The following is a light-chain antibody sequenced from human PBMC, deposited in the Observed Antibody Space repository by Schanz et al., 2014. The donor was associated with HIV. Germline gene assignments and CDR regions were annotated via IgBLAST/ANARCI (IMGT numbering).Light chain of an antibody. Sequence: NFMLTQPHSVSESPGKTVTISCTRSSGSISSAYVQWYQHRPGSAPITLIYESDQRHSGVPARFSASIDSSSNSATLSISGLEAEDEADYYCQSSDASNPVVFGGGTKLTVL. CDR2: ESD. J-gene: IGLJ2*01. V-gene: IGLV6-57*04. CDR1: SGSISSAY. CDR3: QSSDASNPVV.